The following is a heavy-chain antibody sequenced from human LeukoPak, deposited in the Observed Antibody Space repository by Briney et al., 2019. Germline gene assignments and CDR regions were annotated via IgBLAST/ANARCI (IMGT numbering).Heavy chain of an antibody. CDR1: GFTFSSYG. Sequence: PVGSLRLSCAASGFTFSSYGMHWVRQAPGKGLEWVAFIRYDGSNKYYADSVKGRFTISRDNSKNTLYLQMNSLRAEDTAVYYCAKDLNDFWSGYSYGNNWFDPWGQGTLVTVSS. V-gene: IGHV3-30*02. D-gene: IGHD3-3*01. J-gene: IGHJ5*02. CDR2: IRYDGSNK. CDR3: AKDLNDFWSGYSYGNNWFDP.